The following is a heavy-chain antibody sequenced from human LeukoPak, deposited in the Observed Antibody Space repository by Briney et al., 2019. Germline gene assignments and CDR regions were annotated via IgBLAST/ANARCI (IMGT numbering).Heavy chain of an antibody. CDR3: AREGKGYAFDI. V-gene: IGHV1-18*01. CDR1: GYTFTKYG. J-gene: IGHJ3*02. CDR2: ISTYNGNT. Sequence: ASVKVSCKASGYTFTKYGITWVRQAPGQGLEWMGWISTYNGNTNYAQKFQGRVTITADESTSTAYMELRSLRSDDTAVDYCAREGKGYAFDIWGQGTMVTVSS.